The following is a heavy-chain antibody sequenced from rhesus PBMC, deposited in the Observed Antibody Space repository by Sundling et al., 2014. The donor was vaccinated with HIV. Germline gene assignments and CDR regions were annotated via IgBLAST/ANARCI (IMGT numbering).Heavy chain of an antibody. V-gene: IGHV4-81*01. D-gene: IGHD1-1*01. CDR1: GGSISGDYY. Sequence: QVQLQESGPGLVKPSETLSLTCAVSGGSISGDYYWSWIRQPPGKGLEWIGNIDGNIAGTNYNPSLKSRVTISKDTSKNQFSLRLSSVTAADTAVYFCARMDGTLDYWGQGVLVTVSS. CDR2: IDGNIAGT. J-gene: IGHJ4*01. CDR3: ARMDGTLDY.